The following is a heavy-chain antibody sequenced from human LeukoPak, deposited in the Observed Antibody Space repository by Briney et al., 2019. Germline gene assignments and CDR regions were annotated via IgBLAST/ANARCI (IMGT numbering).Heavy chain of an antibody. J-gene: IGHJ3*02. CDR1: GYIFTSYN. D-gene: IGHD6-6*01. CDR2: INPNSGGT. Sequence: ASVKVSCKASGYIFTSYNMNWVRQAPGQGLEWMGWINPNSGGTNYAQKFQGRVTMTRDTSISTAYMELSRLRSDDTAVYYCARRSSSGAFDTWGQGTMVTVSS. CDR3: ARRSSSGAFDT. V-gene: IGHV1-2*02.